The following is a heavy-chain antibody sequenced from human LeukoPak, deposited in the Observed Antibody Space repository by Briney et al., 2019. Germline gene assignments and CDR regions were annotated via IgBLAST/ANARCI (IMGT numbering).Heavy chain of an antibody. J-gene: IGHJ4*02. D-gene: IGHD3-22*01. CDR1: GYTLTELS. CDR3: ATVPYYDSSGSPLDY. CDR2: FDPEDGET. V-gene: IGHV1-24*01. Sequence: ASVKVSCKVSGYTLTELSMHWVRQAPGKGLEWMGGFDPEDGETIYAQKFQGRVTMTEDTSTDTAYMELSSLRSEDTAVYYCATVPYYDSSGSPLDYWGQGTLVTVSS.